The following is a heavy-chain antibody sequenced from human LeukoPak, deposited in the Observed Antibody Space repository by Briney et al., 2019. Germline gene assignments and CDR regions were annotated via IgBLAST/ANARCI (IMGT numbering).Heavy chain of an antibody. D-gene: IGHD3-10*01. CDR3: AKGSRGGFNV. V-gene: IGHV3-23*01. J-gene: IGHJ3*01. Sequence: GGSLRLSCVASGFIFSDYDMSWVRQAPGKGLEWVSVIIRGGTTYYADSAKGRFTVSRDNSKDTLYLQMNSLRVDDTAIYYCAKGSRGGFNVWGHGTMVTVSS. CDR2: IIRGGTT. CDR1: GFIFSDYD.